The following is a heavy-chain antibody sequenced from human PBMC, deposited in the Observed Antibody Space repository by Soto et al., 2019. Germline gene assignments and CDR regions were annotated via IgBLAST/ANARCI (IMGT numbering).Heavy chain of an antibody. CDR3: ARGGTRWWGIAASSGFDP. Sequence: QVQLVESGGGVVQPGRSLRLSCAASGFTFSSYAMHWVRQAPGKGLEWVAVISYDGSNKYYADSVKGRFTISRDNSKNTLYLQMNSLRAEDTAVYYCARGGTRWWGIAASSGFDPWGQGTLVTVSS. CDR2: ISYDGSNK. V-gene: IGHV3-30-3*01. D-gene: IGHD6-13*01. CDR1: GFTFSSYA. J-gene: IGHJ5*02.